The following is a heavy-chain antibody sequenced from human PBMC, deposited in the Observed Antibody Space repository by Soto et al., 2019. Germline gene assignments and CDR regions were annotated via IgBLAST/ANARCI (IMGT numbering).Heavy chain of an antibody. J-gene: IGHJ4*02. D-gene: IGHD2-15*01. CDR2: ILPDETG. CDR1: VFTFSTYA. CDR3: AKDRLPTSGQRFYFDS. V-gene: IGHV3-23*01. Sequence: TWWSLRLSCATSVFTFSTYAMTWCRQVPGRGLQWVSTILPDETGFYTVSVKGRFTISRDNYRGIVYLQMNDLWVEDAAIYYCAKDRLPTSGQRFYFDSWGQGSLVTVSS.